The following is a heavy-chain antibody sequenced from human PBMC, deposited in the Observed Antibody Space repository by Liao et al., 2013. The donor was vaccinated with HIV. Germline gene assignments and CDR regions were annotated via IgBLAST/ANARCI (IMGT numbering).Heavy chain of an antibody. Sequence: QVQLQESGPGLVKPSETLSLTCTVSGDSISSYYWSWIRQPAGKGLEWIGRIYTSGSTNYNPSLKSRVTMSVDTSKKQFSLKLTSVTAADTGVFYCARERGTGTLEYWGQGTLVTVSS. CDR1: GDSISSYY. J-gene: IGHJ4*02. V-gene: IGHV4-4*07. CDR3: ARERGTGTLEY. CDR2: IYTSGST. D-gene: IGHD1-1*01.